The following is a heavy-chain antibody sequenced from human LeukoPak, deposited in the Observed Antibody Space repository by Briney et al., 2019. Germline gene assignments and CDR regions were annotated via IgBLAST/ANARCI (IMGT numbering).Heavy chain of an antibody. Sequence: ASVKVSCKASGSTFTSYDINWVRQATGQGLEWMGWMNPNSGNTGYAQKFQGRVTITRNTSISTAYMELSSLRSEDTAVYYCARGMTYYYYMDVWGKGTTVTVSS. J-gene: IGHJ6*03. CDR1: GSTFTSYD. CDR2: MNPNSGNT. D-gene: IGHD3-16*01. V-gene: IGHV1-8*03. CDR3: ARGMTYYYYMDV.